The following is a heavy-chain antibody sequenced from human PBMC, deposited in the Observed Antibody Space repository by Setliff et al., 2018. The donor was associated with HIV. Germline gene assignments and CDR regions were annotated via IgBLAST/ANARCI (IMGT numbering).Heavy chain of an antibody. CDR1: GYSISSGYY. Sequence: SETLSLTCAVSGYSISSGYYWGWIRQPPGKGLEWIGSIYHSGSTWSIYQSGSTYYNPSLKSRVTISADTSKNQFSLKLSSLTAADTAVYYCARGEYVNHFFDNWGRGTLVTVSS. V-gene: IGHV4-38-2*01. CDR3: ARGEYVNHFFDN. J-gene: IGHJ4*02. CDR2: IYQSGST. D-gene: IGHD3-16*01.